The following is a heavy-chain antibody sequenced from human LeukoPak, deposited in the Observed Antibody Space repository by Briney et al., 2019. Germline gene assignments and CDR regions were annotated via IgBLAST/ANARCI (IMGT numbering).Heavy chain of an antibody. V-gene: IGHV4-34*01. J-gene: IGHJ4*02. CDR3: ARGGYSSSWYTQGNFDY. CDR1: GGSFSGYY. D-gene: IGHD6-13*01. CDR2: INHSEST. Sequence: SETLSLTCAVYGGSFSGYYWSWIRQPPGKGLEWIGEINHSESTNYNPSLKSRVTISVDTSKNQFSLKLSSVTAADTAVYYRARGGYSSSWYTQGNFDYWGQGTLVTVSS.